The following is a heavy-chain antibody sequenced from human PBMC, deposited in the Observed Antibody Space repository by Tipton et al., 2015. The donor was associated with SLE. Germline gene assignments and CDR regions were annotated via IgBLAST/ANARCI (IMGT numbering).Heavy chain of an antibody. CDR1: GFTFSSYG. CDR3: ARALVGYSYGYYYYYYMDV. J-gene: IGHJ6*03. CDR2: IRYDGSNK. D-gene: IGHD5-18*01. V-gene: IGHV3-33*01. Sequence: RSLRLSCAASGFTFSSYGMHWVRQAPGKGLEWVAFIRYDGSNKYYADSVKGRFTISRDNSKNTLYLQMNSLRAEDTAVYYCARALVGYSYGYYYYYYMDVWGKGTTVTVSS.